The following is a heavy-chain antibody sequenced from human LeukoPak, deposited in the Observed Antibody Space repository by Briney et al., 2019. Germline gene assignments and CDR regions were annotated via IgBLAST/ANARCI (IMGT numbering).Heavy chain of an antibody. V-gene: IGHV3-72*01. D-gene: IGHD3-22*01. CDR3: ARGAYYYDSSGSRRFDP. J-gene: IGHJ5*02. CDR2: SRDKGNSYTT. Sequence: PGGSLRLSCAASGFTFSDHYIDWVRQAPGKGLEWVGRSRDKGNSYTTAYAASVRGRFTISRDDSKNSLYLQMNSLKIEDTAVYYCARGAYYYDSSGSRRFDPWGQGTLVTVSS. CDR1: GFTFSDHY.